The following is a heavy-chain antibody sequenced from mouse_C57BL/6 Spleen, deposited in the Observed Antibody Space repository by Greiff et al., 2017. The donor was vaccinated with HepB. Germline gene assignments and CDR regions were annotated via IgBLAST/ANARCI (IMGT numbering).Heavy chain of an antibody. V-gene: IGHV10-1*01. CDR2: IRSKSNNYAT. CDR1: GFSFNTYA. J-gene: IGHJ3*01. CDR3: VRSTMVTTDAY. Sequence: EVMLVESGGGLVQPKGSLKLSCAASGFSFNTYAMNWVRQAPGKGLEWVARIRSKSNNYATYYADSVKDRFTISRDDSESMLYLQMNNLKTEDTAMYYCVRSTMVTTDAYWGQGTLVTVSA. D-gene: IGHD2-2*01.